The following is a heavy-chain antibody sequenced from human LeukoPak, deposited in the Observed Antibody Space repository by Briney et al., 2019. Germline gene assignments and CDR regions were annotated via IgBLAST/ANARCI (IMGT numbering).Heavy chain of an antibody. D-gene: IGHD6-13*01. CDR3: AKVSTWSKYYFDY. CDR1: GFTFSSYA. J-gene: IGHJ4*02. CDR2: ISGSAITT. V-gene: IGHV3-23*01. Sequence: GGSLRLSCTASGFTFSSYAMSWVRQAPGKGLEWVSTISGSAITTYYADSVTGRFTISRDNSKNTLYLQMNSLRAEDTAVYYCAKVSTWSKYYFDYWGQGTLITVSS.